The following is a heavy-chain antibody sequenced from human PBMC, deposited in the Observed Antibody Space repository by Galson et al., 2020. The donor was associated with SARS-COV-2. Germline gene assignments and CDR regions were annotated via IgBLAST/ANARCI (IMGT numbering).Heavy chain of an antibody. CDR3: AREGIVVRPLDAFDI. D-gene: IGHD1-26*01. CDR1: GFTFSNYN. J-gene: IGHJ3*02. Sequence: GESLKISCAASGFTFSNYNMNWVRQAPGKGLEWVSSISSSTTYIYYVDSVKGRFTISRDNAKNSLYLQMNSLRAEDTAVYYCAREGIVVRPLDAFDIWGQGTMVTVSS. V-gene: IGHV3-21*01. CDR2: ISSSTTYI.